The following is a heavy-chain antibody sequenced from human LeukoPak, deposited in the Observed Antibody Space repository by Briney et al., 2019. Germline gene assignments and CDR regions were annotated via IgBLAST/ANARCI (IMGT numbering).Heavy chain of an antibody. CDR1: GFTFSSYD. Sequence: PGGSLRLSCAASGFTFSSYDMHWVRQATGKGLEWVSAIGTAGDTYYPGSVKGRFTSSRENAKNSLYLQMNSLRAGDTAVYYCARDRGEYYGSGSYYVYYHYGMDVWGQGTTVTVSS. J-gene: IGHJ6*02. V-gene: IGHV3-13*01. D-gene: IGHD3-10*01. CDR3: ARDRGEYYGSGSYYVYYHYGMDV. CDR2: IGTAGDT.